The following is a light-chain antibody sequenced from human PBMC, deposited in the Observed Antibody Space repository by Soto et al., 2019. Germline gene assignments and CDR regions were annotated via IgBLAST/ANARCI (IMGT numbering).Light chain of an antibody. CDR3: QQRTTWPT. CDR2: DVS. Sequence: EIVLTQSPATLSLSPGDRATLSCRASQSVTSSLAWFQQKPGQAPRLLIYDVSRRATAIPARFSGSGSGTDFTLTISMLEHEDFAVYYCQQRTTWPTFGGGTKVEIK. J-gene: IGKJ4*01. CDR1: QSVTSS. V-gene: IGKV3-11*01.